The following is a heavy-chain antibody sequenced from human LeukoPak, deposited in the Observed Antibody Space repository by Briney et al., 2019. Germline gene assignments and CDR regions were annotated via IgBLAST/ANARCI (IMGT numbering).Heavy chain of an antibody. D-gene: IGHD3-22*01. V-gene: IGHV1-18*01. J-gene: IGHJ4*02. CDR2: ICAYNGNT. CDR3: ARDVSSGTYYYDSSGYLVFDY. Sequence: ASVKVSCKASGYTFTSYGISWVRQAPGQGLEWMGWICAYNGNTNYAQKLQGRVTMTTDTSTSTAYMELRSLRSDDTAVYYCARDVSSGTYYYDSSGYLVFDYWGQGTLVTVSS. CDR1: GYTFTSYG.